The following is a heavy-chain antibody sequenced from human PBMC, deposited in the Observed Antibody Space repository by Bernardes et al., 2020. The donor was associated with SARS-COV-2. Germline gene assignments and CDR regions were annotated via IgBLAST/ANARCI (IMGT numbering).Heavy chain of an antibody. D-gene: IGHD5-18*01. CDR1: GFTFSSYA. J-gene: IGHJ3*02. CDR2: ISGSGGST. CDR3: AKNSIQLDTFDI. Sequence: GGSLRLSCAASGFTFSSYAMSWVRQAPGKGLEWVSAISGSGGSTFYADSVKGRFTISRDNSKNTLHLHMNSLRAEDTAIYYCAKNSIQLDTFDIWGQGTMVTVSS. V-gene: IGHV3-23*01.